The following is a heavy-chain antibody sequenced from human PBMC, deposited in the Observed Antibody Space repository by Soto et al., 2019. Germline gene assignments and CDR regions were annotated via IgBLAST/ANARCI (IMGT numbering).Heavy chain of an antibody. CDR3: ARARVDWVRYCIGGSCYSKYYFDY. CDR1: GGSISSGGYY. J-gene: IGHJ4*02. V-gene: IGHV4-39*07. Sequence: PSETLSLTCTVSGGSISSGGYYWSWIRQPPGKGLEWIGEINHSGSTNYNPSLKSRVTISVDTSKNQFSLKLSSVTAADTAVYYCARARVDWVRYCIGGSCYSKYYFDYWGQGTLVTVSS. CDR2: INHSGST. D-gene: IGHD2-15*01.